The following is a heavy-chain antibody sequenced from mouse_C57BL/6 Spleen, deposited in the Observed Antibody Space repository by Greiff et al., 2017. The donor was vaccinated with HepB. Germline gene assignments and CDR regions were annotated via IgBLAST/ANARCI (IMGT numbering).Heavy chain of an antibody. D-gene: IGHD1-1*01. V-gene: IGHV14-2*01. CDR3: APNYYGSSYGYYFDY. CDR2: IDPEDGET. J-gene: IGHJ2*01. CDR1: GFNIKDYY. Sequence: EVQLQESGAELVKPGASVKLSCTASGFNIKDYYMHWVKQRTEQGLEWIGRIDPEDGETKYAPKFQGKATITAATSSNTAYLQLSSLTSEDTAVYYCAPNYYGSSYGYYFDYWGQGTTLTVSS.